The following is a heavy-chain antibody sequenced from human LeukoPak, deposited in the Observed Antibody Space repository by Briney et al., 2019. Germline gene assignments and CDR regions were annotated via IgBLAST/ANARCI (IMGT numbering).Heavy chain of an antibody. CDR2: TYYRSKWYY. CDR3: TRGEVFDP. J-gene: IGHJ5*02. Sequence: SQTLSLTCAISGDSVSSNSAAWTWIRQSPSRGFQWLGRTYYRSKWYYDYAVSVESRITITSDTSKNQFSLQLNSVTPEDTAVYYCTRGEVFDPWGQGTLVTVSS. D-gene: IGHD1-26*01. CDR1: GDSVSSNSAA. V-gene: IGHV6-1*01.